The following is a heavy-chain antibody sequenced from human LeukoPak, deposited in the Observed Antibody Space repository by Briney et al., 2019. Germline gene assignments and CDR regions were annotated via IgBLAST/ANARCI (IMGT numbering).Heavy chain of an antibody. D-gene: IGHD3-22*01. J-gene: IGHJ4*02. Sequence: ASVKVSCKASGYTFTGYYMHWVRQAPGQGLEWMGWINPNSGGTNYAQKFQGRVSMTRDTSISTAYMELSSLRSEDTAVYYCARSYYDLLATFDYWGQGTLVTVSS. CDR2: INPNSGGT. CDR3: ARSYYDLLATFDY. V-gene: IGHV1-2*02. CDR1: GYTFTGYY.